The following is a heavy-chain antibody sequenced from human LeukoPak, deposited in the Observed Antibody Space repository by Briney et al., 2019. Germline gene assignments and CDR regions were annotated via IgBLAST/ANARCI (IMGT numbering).Heavy chain of an antibody. CDR1: GFIFSSYS. CDR2: ISSSSSTI. Sequence: PGGSLRLSCAASGFIFSSYSMNWVRQAPGKGLEWVSYISSSSSTIYYADSVKGRFTISRDNAKNSLYLQMNSLRAEDTAVYYCARTFFWSGYYVFDYWGQGTLVTVPS. D-gene: IGHD3-3*01. CDR3: ARTFFWSGYYVFDY. J-gene: IGHJ4*02. V-gene: IGHV3-48*01.